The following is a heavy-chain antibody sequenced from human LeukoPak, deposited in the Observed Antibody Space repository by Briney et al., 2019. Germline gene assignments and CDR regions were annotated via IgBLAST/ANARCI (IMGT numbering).Heavy chain of an antibody. CDR2: INHGGST. V-gene: IGHV4-34*01. Sequence: SETLSLTCAVYGGSFSGYYWSWLRQPPGKGLEWIGEINHGGSTNYNPSPKSRVTISVDTCKNQFSLKLSSVTAADTAVYYCARGRYYDFWSGYYRNYFDYWGQGTLVTVSS. CDR1: GGSFSGYY. D-gene: IGHD3-3*01. CDR3: ARGRYYDFWSGYYRNYFDY. J-gene: IGHJ4*02.